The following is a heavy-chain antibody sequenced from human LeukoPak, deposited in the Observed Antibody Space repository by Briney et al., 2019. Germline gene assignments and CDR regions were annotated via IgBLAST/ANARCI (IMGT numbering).Heavy chain of an antibody. V-gene: IGHV4-34*01. J-gene: IGHJ6*03. CDR1: GGSFSGYY. Sequence: SETLSLTCAVYGGSFSGYYWSWIRQPPGKGLEWIGEINHSGSTNCNPSLKSRVTISVDTSKNQLSLKLSSVTAADTAVYYCARCIAARPESYYYYYYMDVWGKGTTVTVSS. D-gene: IGHD6-6*01. CDR3: ARCIAARPESYYYYYYMDV. CDR2: INHSGST.